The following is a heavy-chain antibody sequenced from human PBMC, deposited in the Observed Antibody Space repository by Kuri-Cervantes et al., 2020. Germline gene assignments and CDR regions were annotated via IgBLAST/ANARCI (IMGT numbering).Heavy chain of an antibody. CDR1: GYSISSGYY. J-gene: IGHJ4*02. CDR2: IYHSGST. Sequence: GSLRLSCAVSGYSISSGYYWGWIRQPPGKGLEWIGSIYHSGSTYYNPSLKSRVTISVDTSKNQFSLKLSSVTAADTAVYYCARGWYSSCWHYWGQGTLVTVSS. V-gene: IGHV4-38-2*01. D-gene: IGHD6-19*01. CDR3: ARGWYSSCWHY.